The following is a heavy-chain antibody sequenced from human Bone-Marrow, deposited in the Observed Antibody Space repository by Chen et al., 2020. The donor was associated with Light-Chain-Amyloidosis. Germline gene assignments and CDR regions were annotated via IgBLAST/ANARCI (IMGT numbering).Heavy chain of an antibody. CDR2: INPNSGGI. CDR3: GRGAEYDSDYYYGMDV. CDR1: GYTFSGYS. V-gene: IGHV1-2*02. J-gene: IGHJ6*02. D-gene: IGHD2-15*01. Sequence: QVQLVQSGAEVKKPGASVKVACKASGYTFSGYSIHWVRQAPGQGLEWMGWINPNSGGIYYAGKFQDRVTLTRDTSISTAYMELRRLRLDDTAVYYCGRGAEYDSDYYYGMDVWGQGTTVTVSS.